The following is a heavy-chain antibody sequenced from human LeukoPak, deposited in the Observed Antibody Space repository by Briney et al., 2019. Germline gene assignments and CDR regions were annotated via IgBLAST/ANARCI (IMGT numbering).Heavy chain of an antibody. Sequence: GGSLRLSCVASGYTFSDYAMNWVRQAPGKGLEWVSTFKTNYNQVYYAESVRGRFTISTDNSKNTAYLQMNSLRVEDTALYYCARSVPDYTRFDFWGQGALVTVSS. V-gene: IGHV3-23*05. D-gene: IGHD4-11*01. CDR1: GYTFSDYA. CDR3: ARSVPDYTRFDF. CDR2: FKTNYNQV. J-gene: IGHJ4*02.